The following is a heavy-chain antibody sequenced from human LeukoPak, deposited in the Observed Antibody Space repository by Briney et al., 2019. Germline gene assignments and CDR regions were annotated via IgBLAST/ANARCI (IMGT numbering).Heavy chain of an antibody. CDR3: ARSHVLRFLEWSHEGLYYMDV. D-gene: IGHD3-3*01. CDR1: GGTFSSYA. Sequence: SVKVSCKPCGGTFSSYAISWVRQAPGQGLEWMGGIIPIFGTANYAQKFQGRVTITADESTSTAYMELSSLRSEDTAVYYCARSHVLRFLEWSHEGLYYMDVWGKGTTVTVS. J-gene: IGHJ6*03. V-gene: IGHV1-69*13. CDR2: IIPIFGTA.